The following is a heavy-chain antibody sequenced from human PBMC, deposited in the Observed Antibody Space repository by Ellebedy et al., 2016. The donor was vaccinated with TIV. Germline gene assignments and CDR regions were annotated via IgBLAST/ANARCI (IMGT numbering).Heavy chain of an antibody. V-gene: IGHV3-23*01. D-gene: IGHD3-10*01. CDR1: GFTFGSHA. CDR3: AKDKGSGSYYHFYYYYGIDV. CDR2: ISDTAGDT. Sequence: PGGSLRLSCAASGFTFGSHAMSWVRQAPGKGLEWVSGISDTAGDTYYADSVKGRFTISRDNSRNTLYLEMNSLRAEDTAVYYCAKDKGSGSYYHFYYYYGIDVWGQGTTVTVSS. J-gene: IGHJ6*02.